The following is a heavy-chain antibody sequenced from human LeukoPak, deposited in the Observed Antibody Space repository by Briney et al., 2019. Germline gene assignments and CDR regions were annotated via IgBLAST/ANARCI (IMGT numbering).Heavy chain of an antibody. CDR3: ARLSITMRHWDV. V-gene: IGHV3-13*01. D-gene: IGHD3-22*01. CDR1: GFTFSMYE. CDR2: IGVTGDT. Sequence: GGSLRLSCAASGFTFSMYEMHWVRQPTGKGLEWVSVIGVTGDTYYSASVKGRFLISRESAKNSVDLQMISLSPGDTAVYYCARLSITMRHWDVWGQGTSVTVSS. J-gene: IGHJ6*02.